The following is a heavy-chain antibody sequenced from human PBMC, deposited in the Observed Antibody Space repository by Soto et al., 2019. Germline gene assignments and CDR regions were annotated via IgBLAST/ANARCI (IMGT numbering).Heavy chain of an antibody. V-gene: IGHV1-18*01. CDR3: ARVESVVVPAGWGYYYYMDV. Sequence: ASVKVSCKASGYTFTSYGISWVRQAPGQGLEWMGWISAYNGNTNYAQKLQGRVTMTTDTSTSTAYMELRSLRSDDTAVYYCARVESVVVPAGWGYYYYMDVWGKGTTVNVSS. D-gene: IGHD2-2*01. CDR2: ISAYNGNT. CDR1: GYTFTSYG. J-gene: IGHJ6*03.